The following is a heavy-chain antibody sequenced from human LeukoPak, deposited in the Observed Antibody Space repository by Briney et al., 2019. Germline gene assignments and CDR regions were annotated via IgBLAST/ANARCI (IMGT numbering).Heavy chain of an antibody. Sequence: GGSLRLSCTASGFTFTRYRMNWVRQAPGKGLEWLSSIRSSSNEIYYADSVKGRFTISRDNAKNSAYLQISSLRAEDTAVYYCTRDLDLYNDAFDVWGQGTRVIVSS. CDR3: TRDLDLYNDAFDV. J-gene: IGHJ3*01. D-gene: IGHD1-14*01. V-gene: IGHV3-21*01. CDR1: GFTFTRYR. CDR2: IRSSSNEI.